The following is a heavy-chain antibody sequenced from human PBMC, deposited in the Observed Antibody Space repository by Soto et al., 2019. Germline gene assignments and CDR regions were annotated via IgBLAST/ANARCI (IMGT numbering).Heavy chain of an antibody. J-gene: IGHJ4*02. CDR2: ISYDGSNK. CDR3: AREESSD. Sequence: GGSLRLSCAASGFTFSSYAMHWVRQAPGKGLEWVAVISYDGSNKYYADSVKGRFTISRDNSKNTLYLQMNSLRAEDTAVYYCAREESSDWGQGTLVTVSS. CDR1: GFTFSSYA. V-gene: IGHV3-30-3*01.